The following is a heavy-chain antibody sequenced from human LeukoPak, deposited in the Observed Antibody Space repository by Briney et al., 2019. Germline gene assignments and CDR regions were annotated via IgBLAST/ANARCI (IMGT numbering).Heavy chain of an antibody. J-gene: IGHJ4*02. CDR1: GYSFTSYW. Sequence: GESLKISCKGSGYSFTSYWISWVRQMPGKGLEWMGKIDPSDSYTNYRPSFQGHVTISADKSISTAYLQWSSLKASDTAMYYCPVGDMVRGIYWGQGTLVTDSS. D-gene: IGHD3-10*01. CDR2: IDPSDSYT. V-gene: IGHV5-10-1*01. CDR3: PVGDMVRGIY.